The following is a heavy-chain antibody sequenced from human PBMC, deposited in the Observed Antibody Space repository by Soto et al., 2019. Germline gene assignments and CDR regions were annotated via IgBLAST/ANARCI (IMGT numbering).Heavy chain of an antibody. D-gene: IGHD2-2*01. CDR2: ISWNSGNI. V-gene: IGHV3-9*01. Sequence: EVQLVESGGGLVQPGRSLRLSCGASGFTFDDYAMHWVRQAPGKGLEWVSSISWNSGNIGYADSVKGRFIISRDNAKNSLYLQINSLRTEDTALYYCAKGSSTTNFSYFDYWGQGTLVTVSS. CDR3: AKGSSTTNFSYFDY. CDR1: GFTFDDYA. J-gene: IGHJ4*02.